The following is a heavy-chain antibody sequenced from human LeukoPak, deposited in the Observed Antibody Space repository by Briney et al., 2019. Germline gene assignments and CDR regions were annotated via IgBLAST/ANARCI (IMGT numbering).Heavy chain of an antibody. Sequence: GGSLRLSCAASGFIFSNYGMHWVRQAPAKRLEWVAVIWNDGSETFHADSVKGRFRIARDNSKNTLYLQKNSLRAEDTAVYFCARDMGRAWYGPPDYWGQGTLVTVSS. V-gene: IGHV3-33*01. CDR2: IWNDGSET. J-gene: IGHJ4*02. D-gene: IGHD6-13*01. CDR3: ARDMGRAWYGPPDY. CDR1: GFIFSNYG.